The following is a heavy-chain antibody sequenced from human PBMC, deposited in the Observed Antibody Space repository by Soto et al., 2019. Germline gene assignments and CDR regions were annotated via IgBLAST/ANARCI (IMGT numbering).Heavy chain of an antibody. CDR1: GFSFRSSG. CDR2: ISNDGSSK. J-gene: IGHJ3*01. V-gene: IGHV3-30*18. D-gene: IGHD2-2*01. Sequence: WGSLKLSCAASGFSFRSSGMNWVRQAPGKGLEWVAVISNDGSSKYNADSVKGRFTISRDNSKNTLYLQMNSLRAEDTAVYHCAKNGYCSSIRCPGNGLDFWGKGTMVTVSS. CDR3: AKNGYCSSIRCPGNGLDF.